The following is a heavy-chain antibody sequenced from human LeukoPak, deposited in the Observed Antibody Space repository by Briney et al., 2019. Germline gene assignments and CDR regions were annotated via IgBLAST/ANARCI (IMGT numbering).Heavy chain of an antibody. D-gene: IGHD3-10*01. CDR1: VGFNSSHY. Sequence: AETLSLTCTFSVGFNSSHYSSWMRQPAGKGLEWVGRIYTSVSTKYNPHLKPGVAMSADTAKNQSSLCLTSVNAADTAVYHCARYYGSGVDAFDIWGERTMVTVP. V-gene: IGHV4-4*07. J-gene: IGHJ3*02. CDR3: ARYYGSGVDAFDI. CDR2: IYTSVST.